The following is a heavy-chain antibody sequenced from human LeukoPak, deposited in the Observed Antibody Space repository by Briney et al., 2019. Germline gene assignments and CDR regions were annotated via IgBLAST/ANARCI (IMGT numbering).Heavy chain of an antibody. J-gene: IGHJ6*02. CDR1: GFTFSSYA. CDR3: AKDLLIQNVRLNYYYYGMDV. V-gene: IGHV3-23*01. Sequence: GGSLRLSCAASGFTFSSYAMSWVRQAPGKGLEWVSAISGSGGSTYYADSVKGRFTISRDNSKNTLYLQMNSLRAEDTAVYYCAKDLLIQNVRLNYYYYGMDVWGQGTTVTVSS. CDR2: ISGSGGST. D-gene: IGHD2-15*01.